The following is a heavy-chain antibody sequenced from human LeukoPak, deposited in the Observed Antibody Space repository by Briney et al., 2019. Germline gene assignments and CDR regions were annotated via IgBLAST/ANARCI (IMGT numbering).Heavy chain of an antibody. CDR3: YGSGSYLVANYYYYMDV. V-gene: IGHV3-21*01. D-gene: IGHD3-10*01. Sequence: GSLRLSCAASGFTFSSYSMNWVRQAPGKGLEWVSSISSSSSYIYYADSVKGRFTISRDNAKNTLYLQMNSLRAEDTAVYYCYGSGSYLVANYYYYMDVWGKGTTVTVSS. J-gene: IGHJ6*03. CDR2: ISSSSSYI. CDR1: GFTFSSYS.